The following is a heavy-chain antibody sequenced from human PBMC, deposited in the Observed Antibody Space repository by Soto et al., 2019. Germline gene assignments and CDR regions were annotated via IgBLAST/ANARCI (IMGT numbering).Heavy chain of an antibody. CDR3: ARDKSTYGDYSYFDY. V-gene: IGHV1-18*01. Sequence: GASVKVSCKASGYTFTSYGISWVRQAPGQGLEWMGWISAYNGNTNYAQKLQGRVTMTTDTSTSTAYMELRSLRSDDTAVYYCARDKSTYGDYSYFDYWGQGTLVTVSS. D-gene: IGHD4-17*01. CDR1: GYTFTSYG. CDR2: ISAYNGNT. J-gene: IGHJ4*02.